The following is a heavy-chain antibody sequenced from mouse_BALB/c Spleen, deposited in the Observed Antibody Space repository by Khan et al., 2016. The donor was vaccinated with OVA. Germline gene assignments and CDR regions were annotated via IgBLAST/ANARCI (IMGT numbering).Heavy chain of an antibody. D-gene: IGHD1-1*01. CDR2: IYYSGTV. Sequence: VQLMESGPGLVKPSQTVYLTCTVTGISITSGNYRWSWIRQFPGNKLDWIGNIYYSGTVTYNPALTSRTTITSDTSKNQFLLEMNSLTDEDTAKYCCTRDYGSLYWFIDVGGAGTAVTVSS. CDR3: TRDYGSLYWFIDV. CDR1: GISITSGNYR. V-gene: IGHV3-5*02. J-gene: IGHJ1*01.